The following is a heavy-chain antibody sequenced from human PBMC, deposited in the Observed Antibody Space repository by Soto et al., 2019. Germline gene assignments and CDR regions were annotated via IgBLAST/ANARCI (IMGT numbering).Heavy chain of an antibody. D-gene: IGHD3-10*01. J-gene: IGHJ6*02. Sequence: QVPFVESGGGVVQPGRSLRLSCAASGFSFSSYGIHWVRQAPGKGLQWVAVIWFDGSKQYYADSVKGRFTVSRDNSKNTLYLQMNSLRAEDTAVYYCARELLYGSGSRDFHYYGMDVWGQGTTVTVSS. CDR2: IWFDGSKQ. CDR1: GFSFSSYG. V-gene: IGHV3-33*01. CDR3: ARELLYGSGSRDFHYYGMDV.